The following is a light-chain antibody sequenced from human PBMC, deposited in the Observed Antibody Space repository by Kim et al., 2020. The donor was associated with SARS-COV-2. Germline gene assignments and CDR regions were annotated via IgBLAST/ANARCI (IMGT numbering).Light chain of an antibody. CDR3: TSYTRSDTWV. CDR1: SGDVGAYNL. V-gene: IGLV2-14*03. Sequence: GQSVTISGTGTSGDVGAYNLVSWYQQHPGKAPKVMIHDVSQRPSGVSNRFSGSKSGNTDSLTISGLQAEDEADYYCTSYTRSDTWVFGGGTKVTVL. J-gene: IGLJ3*02. CDR2: DVS.